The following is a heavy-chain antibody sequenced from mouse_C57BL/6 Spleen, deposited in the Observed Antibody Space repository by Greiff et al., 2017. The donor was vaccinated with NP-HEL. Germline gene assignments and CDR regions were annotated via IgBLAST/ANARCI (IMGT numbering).Heavy chain of an antibody. CDR2: INPSSGYT. D-gene: IGHD3-2*02. Sequence: QVHVKQSGAELAKPGASVKLSCKASGYTFTSYWMHWVKQRPGQGLEWIGYINPSSGYTKYNQKFKDKATLTADKSSSTAYMQLSSLTYEDSAVYYCARHSSGYDYAMDYWGQGTSVTVSS. CDR3: ARHSSGYDYAMDY. CDR1: GYTFTSYW. V-gene: IGHV1-7*01. J-gene: IGHJ4*01.